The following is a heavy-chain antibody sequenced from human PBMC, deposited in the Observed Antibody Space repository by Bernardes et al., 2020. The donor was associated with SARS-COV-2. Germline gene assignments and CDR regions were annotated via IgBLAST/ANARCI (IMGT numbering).Heavy chain of an antibody. CDR2: LKGDGSQG. V-gene: IGHV3-7*01. D-gene: IGHD2-21*02. CDR1: GFTFSSYW. CDR3: ARIDDVTVRDY. J-gene: IGHJ4*02. Sequence: GGSLRLSCAASGFTFSSYWMSWVRQAPGKGLEWVANLKGDGSQGSSVDSVRGRFAISRDNAKNLLYLQMDSLRAEDTAVYYCARIDDVTVRDYWGQGTLVTVSS.